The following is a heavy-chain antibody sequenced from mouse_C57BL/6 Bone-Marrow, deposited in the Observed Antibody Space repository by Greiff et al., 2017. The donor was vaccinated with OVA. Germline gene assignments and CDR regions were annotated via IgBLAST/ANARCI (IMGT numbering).Heavy chain of an antibody. D-gene: IGHD1-1*01. CDR3: ARWDYYGSRADY. V-gene: IGHV1-80*01. Sequence: VQRVESGAELVKPGASVKISCKASGYAFSSYWMNWVKQRPGKGLEWIGQIYPGDGDTNYNGKFKGKATLTADKSSSTAYMQLSSLTSEDSAVYFCARWDYYGSRADYWGQGTTLTVSS. CDR1: GYAFSSYW. J-gene: IGHJ2*01. CDR2: IYPGDGDT.